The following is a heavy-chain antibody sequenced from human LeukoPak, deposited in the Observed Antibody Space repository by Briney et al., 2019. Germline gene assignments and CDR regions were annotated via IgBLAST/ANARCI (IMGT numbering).Heavy chain of an antibody. CDR2: IYYSGST. CDR1: GGSISSYY. V-gene: IGHV4-59*01. J-gene: IGHJ6*02. Sequence: SETLSLTCTVSGGSISSYYWSWIRQPPGKGLGWIGYIYYSGSTNYNPSLKSRVTISVDTSKNQFSLKLSSVTAADTAVYYCARVPTGTTYYYGMDVWGQGTTVTVSS. D-gene: IGHD1-7*01. CDR3: ARVPTGTTYYYGMDV.